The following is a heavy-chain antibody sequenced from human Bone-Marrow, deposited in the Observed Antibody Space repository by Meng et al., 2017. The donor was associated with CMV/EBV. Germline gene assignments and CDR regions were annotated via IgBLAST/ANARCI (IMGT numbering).Heavy chain of an antibody. CDR2: ISAYNGNT. CDR1: GYTFISYG. V-gene: IGHV1-18*01. D-gene: IGHD3-10*01. Sequence: ASVKVSCKASGYTFISYGISWVRQAPGQGLEWMGWISAYNGNTNYAQKLQGRVTMTTDTSTSTAYIELMSLRSDDTAVYYCARVRKNLYYYGLGRPDAFDIWGQGTMVTVSS. CDR3: ARVRKNLYYYGLGRPDAFDI. J-gene: IGHJ3*02.